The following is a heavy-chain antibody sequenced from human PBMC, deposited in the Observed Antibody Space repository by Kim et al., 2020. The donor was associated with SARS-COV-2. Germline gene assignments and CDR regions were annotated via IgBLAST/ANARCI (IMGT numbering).Heavy chain of an antibody. J-gene: IGHJ4*02. Sequence: ASVKVSCKASGDTFTDYAMHWVRQAPGQGLEWMGWINAGNDNTRYSQKFQGRVTITRDTSASTAYMELDSLRSEDTAVYYCAGGRFGELYGGDYWGQGTLVTVSS. CDR3: AGGRFGELYGGDY. CDR1: GDTFTDYA. V-gene: IGHV1-3*01. D-gene: IGHD3-10*01. CDR2: INAGNDNT.